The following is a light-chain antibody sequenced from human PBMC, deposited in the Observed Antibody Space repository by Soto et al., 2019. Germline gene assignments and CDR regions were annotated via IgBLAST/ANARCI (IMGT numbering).Light chain of an antibody. CDR2: GAS. CDR3: QQYGSSPWT. Sequence: EIVLTQSPGTLSLSPGESATLSCRDSQSVSSRYLAWYQQKPGQAPRLLTYGASSGATGIPDRFSGSGSGTDFTLTINRLEPEDFAVYYCQQYGSSPWTFGQGTKVEIK. J-gene: IGKJ1*01. V-gene: IGKV3-20*01. CDR1: QSVSSRY.